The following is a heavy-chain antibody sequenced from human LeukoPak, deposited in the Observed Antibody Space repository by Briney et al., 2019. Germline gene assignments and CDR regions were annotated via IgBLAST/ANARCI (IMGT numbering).Heavy chain of an antibody. V-gene: IGHV3-30*04. D-gene: IGHD2-15*01. Sequence: GGSLRLSCAASGFTFSSYAMHWVRQAPGKGLEWVAVISYDGSNKYYADSVKGRFTISRDNSKNTLYLQMNSLRAEDTAVYYCARGLVSADEYFDYWGQGTLVTVSS. J-gene: IGHJ4*02. CDR3: ARGLVSADEYFDY. CDR1: GFTFSSYA. CDR2: ISYDGSNK.